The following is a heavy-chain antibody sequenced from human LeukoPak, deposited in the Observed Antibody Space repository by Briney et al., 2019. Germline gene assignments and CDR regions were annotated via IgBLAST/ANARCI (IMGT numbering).Heavy chain of an antibody. CDR3: AKGLAVAGHFDY. V-gene: IGHV3-23*01. D-gene: IGHD6-19*01. J-gene: IGHJ4*02. CDR1: GFTFSSHA. Sequence: AGTLRLSCAASGFTFSSHAMSWVRQAPRQGQERDSAFGECGGSTYYADSVKGRFTISRDKTKDTLYLKMNFLRAEDTAVYDCAKGLAVAGHFDYWGQGTLVTVSS. CDR2: FGECGGST.